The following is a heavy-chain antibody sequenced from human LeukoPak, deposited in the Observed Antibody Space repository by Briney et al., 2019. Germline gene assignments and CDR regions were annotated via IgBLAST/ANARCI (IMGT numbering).Heavy chain of an antibody. CDR3: ATPFDY. J-gene: IGHJ4*02. V-gene: IGHV3-48*01. CDR1: GFTFSSYS. CDR2: IDSSSSTI. Sequence: GGSLRLSCAASGFTFSSYSMNWVRQAPGKGLEWISYIDSSSSTIYYADSVKGRFTISRDNAKNSLYLHMNNLRGEDTAVYYCATPFDYWGQGALVTVSS.